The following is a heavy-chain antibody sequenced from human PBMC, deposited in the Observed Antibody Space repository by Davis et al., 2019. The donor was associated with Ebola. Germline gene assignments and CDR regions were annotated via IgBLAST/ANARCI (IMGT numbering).Heavy chain of an antibody. CDR3: AKDRECSSTSCYSLHIYGMDV. CDR1: GFTVSSNY. J-gene: IGHJ6*02. Sequence: GESLKISCAASGFTVSSNYMSWVRQAPGKGLEWVSYISSSGSTIYYADSVKGRFTISRDNAKNSLYLQMNSLRAEDTAVYYCAKDRECSSTSCYSLHIYGMDVWGQGTTVTVSS. V-gene: IGHV3-11*04. D-gene: IGHD2-2*02. CDR2: ISSSGSTI.